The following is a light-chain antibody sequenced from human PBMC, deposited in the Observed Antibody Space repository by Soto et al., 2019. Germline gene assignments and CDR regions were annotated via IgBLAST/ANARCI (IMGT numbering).Light chain of an antibody. Sequence: VLTQTPATLSLSPGDRATLSCRASQSVNNFLAWYQQKPGQTPRLLIYDASKRATGIPGRFSGSGSETDFTLTITRLEPEDFAVYYCQQYSRSRTFGQGTKVDIK. CDR1: QSVNNF. V-gene: IGKV3-11*01. J-gene: IGKJ1*01. CDR2: DAS. CDR3: QQYSRSRT.